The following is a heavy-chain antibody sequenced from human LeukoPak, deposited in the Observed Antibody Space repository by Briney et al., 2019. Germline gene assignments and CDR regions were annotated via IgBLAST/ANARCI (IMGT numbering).Heavy chain of an antibody. D-gene: IGHD3-22*01. V-gene: IGHV4-59*12. Sequence: SETLSLTCTVSGGSNYWSWIRQPPGKGLEWIGYIHYSGSPNYNPSLKSRVTISVDTSKSQFSLKLSSVTAADTAVYYCARESKPYYYDSSAPFQHWGQGTLVTVSS. J-gene: IGHJ1*01. CDR2: IHYSGSP. CDR1: GGSNY. CDR3: ARESKPYYYDSSAPFQH.